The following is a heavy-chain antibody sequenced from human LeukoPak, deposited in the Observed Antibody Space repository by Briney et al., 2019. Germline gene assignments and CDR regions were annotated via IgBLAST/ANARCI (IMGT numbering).Heavy chain of an antibody. D-gene: IGHD6-19*01. V-gene: IGHV1-2*04. CDR1: GYTFTGYY. J-gene: IGHJ3*02. CDR3: ARDSSGWYGGAFDI. CDR2: INPNSGGT. Sequence: GASVKVSCKASGYTFTGYYMHWVRQAPGQGLEWMGWINPNSGGTNYAQKFQGWVTMTRDTSISTAYMELRSLRSDDTAVYYCARDSSGWYGGAFDIWGQGTMVTVSS.